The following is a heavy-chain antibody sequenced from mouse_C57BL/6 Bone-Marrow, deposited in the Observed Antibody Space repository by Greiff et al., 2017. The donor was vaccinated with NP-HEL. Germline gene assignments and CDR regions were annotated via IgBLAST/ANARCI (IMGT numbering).Heavy chain of an antibody. CDR2: ISYDGSN. CDR1: GYSITSGYY. V-gene: IGHV3-6*01. D-gene: IGHD4-1*01. J-gene: IGHJ4*01. Sequence: ESGPGLVKPSQSLSLTCSVTGYSITSGYYWNWIRQFPGNKLEWMGYISYDGSNNYNPSLKNRISITRDTSKNQFFLKLNSVTTEDTATYYCARDGWDAYAMDYWGQGTSVTVSS. CDR3: ARDGWDAYAMDY.